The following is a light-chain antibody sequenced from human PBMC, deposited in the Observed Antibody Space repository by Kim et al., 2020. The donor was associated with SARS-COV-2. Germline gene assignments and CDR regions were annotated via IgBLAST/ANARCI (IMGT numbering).Light chain of an antibody. Sequence: SYELTQPPSVSVSPGQTARITCSGDALPKQYAYWYQQKPGQAPVLVIYKDSERPSGIPERFSGSSSGTTVTLTISGVQVEDEADYYCQSADSSGTYWVFG. CDR2: KDS. J-gene: IGLJ3*02. CDR3: QSADSSGTYWV. V-gene: IGLV3-25*03. CDR1: ALPKQY.